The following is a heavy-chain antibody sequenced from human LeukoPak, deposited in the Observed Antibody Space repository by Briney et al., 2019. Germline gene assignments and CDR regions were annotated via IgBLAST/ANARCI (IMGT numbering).Heavy chain of an antibody. D-gene: IGHD3-22*01. CDR3: ARVNYFDSSGYFYEEF. CDR2: IYYSGIT. Sequence: PSETLSLTCTVSGGSISSYYWSWIRQPPGKGVEWIGYIYYSGITNYNPSLKSRVTISVDTSKNQFSLKLSSVTAADTAVYYCARVNYFDSSGYFYEEFWGQGTLVTVSS. CDR1: GGSISSYY. V-gene: IGHV4-59*01. J-gene: IGHJ4*02.